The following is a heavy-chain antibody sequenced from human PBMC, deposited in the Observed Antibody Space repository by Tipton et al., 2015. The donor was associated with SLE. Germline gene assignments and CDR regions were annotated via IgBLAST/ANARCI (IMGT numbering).Heavy chain of an antibody. D-gene: IGHD3-22*01. J-gene: IGHJ4*02. V-gene: IGHV4-61*01. CDR2: INHSGST. CDR1: GGSVSSCCYY. CDR3: ARRSKFYYYDSSGYYY. Sequence: TLSLTCTVSGGSVSSCCYYWSWIRQPPGKGLEWIGEINHSGSTNYNPSLKSRVTISVDTSKNQFSLKLSSVTAADTAVYYCARRSKFYYYDSSGYYYWGQGTLVTVSS.